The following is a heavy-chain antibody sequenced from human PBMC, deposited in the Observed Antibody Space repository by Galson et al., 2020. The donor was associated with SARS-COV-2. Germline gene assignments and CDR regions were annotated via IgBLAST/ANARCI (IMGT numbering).Heavy chain of an antibody. D-gene: IGHD3-9*01. V-gene: IGHV3-7*01. CDR1: GFTFSRYW. J-gene: IGHJ5*01. CDR3: ARKVDYYDTSDAGWFDS. CDR2: INLDGSEK. Sequence: GESLKISCAASGFTFSRYWMTWVRQAPGKGLEWVANINLDGSEKNYVDSVRGRFTISRDNARNSLSLQMNSLRAEDTAVYYCARKVDYYDTSDAGWFDSWGQGTLVTVSS.